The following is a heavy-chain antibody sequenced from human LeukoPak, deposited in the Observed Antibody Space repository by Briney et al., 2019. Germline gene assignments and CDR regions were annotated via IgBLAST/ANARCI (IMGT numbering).Heavy chain of an antibody. D-gene: IGHD3-16*01. Sequence: SETLSLTCTVSGGSISSYYWSWIRQPPGKGLEWIGYIYYSGSTNYYPAPKRRVTISVDTSKNQFSLKLSSVAAADTAVYYCARDGGGEYYFDYWGQGTLVTVSS. V-gene: IGHV4-59*01. J-gene: IGHJ4*02. CDR1: GGSISSYY. CDR3: ARDGGGEYYFDY. CDR2: IYYSGST.